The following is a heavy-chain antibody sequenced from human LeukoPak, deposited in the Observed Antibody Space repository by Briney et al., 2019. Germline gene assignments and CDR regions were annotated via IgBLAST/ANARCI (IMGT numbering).Heavy chain of an antibody. V-gene: IGHV3-21*01. Sequence: GGSLRLSCAASGFTFSSYSMNWVRQAPGKGLEWVSSISSSSRYIYYADSVKGRFTISRDNAKNSLYLQMNSLRAEDTAVYYCARDLPEPLRYYGSGIFDYWGQGTLVTVSS. D-gene: IGHD3-10*01. CDR2: ISSSSRYI. J-gene: IGHJ4*02. CDR3: ARDLPEPLRYYGSGIFDY. CDR1: GFTFSSYS.